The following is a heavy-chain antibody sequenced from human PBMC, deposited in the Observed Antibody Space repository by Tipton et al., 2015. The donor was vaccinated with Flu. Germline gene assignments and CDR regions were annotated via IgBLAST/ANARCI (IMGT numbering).Heavy chain of an antibody. CDR3: ARLLLWVGDRDY. CDR2: IHYSGSP. CDR1: GDSMRSDYF. Sequence: LSLTCTVSGDSMRSDYFWGWIRQAPGKGLEWIGNIHYSGSPHYNPSLKSRVTISVDTSKNQFSLKLSSVTAADTAMYYCARLLLWVGDRDYWGQGTQVTVSS. D-gene: IGHD3-10*01. V-gene: IGHV4-38-2*02. J-gene: IGHJ4*02.